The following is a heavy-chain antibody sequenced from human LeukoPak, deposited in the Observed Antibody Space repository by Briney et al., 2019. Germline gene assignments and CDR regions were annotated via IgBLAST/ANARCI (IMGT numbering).Heavy chain of an antibody. CDR1: GCSMNTYY. Sequence: SESLSLTCTVSGCSMNTYYWSWIRQPPGKGLEWIGYVYYSGNTDYNPSLKSRVSISVDTSRNQFSLRLMSVTAADTALYYCARHPGSAAGFDYWGQGTLVTVSS. CDR3: ARHPGSAAGFDY. J-gene: IGHJ4*02. V-gene: IGHV4-59*08. D-gene: IGHD6-13*01. CDR2: VYYSGNT.